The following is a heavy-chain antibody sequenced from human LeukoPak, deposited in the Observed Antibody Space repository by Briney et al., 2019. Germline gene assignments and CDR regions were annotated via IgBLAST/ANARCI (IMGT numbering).Heavy chain of an antibody. Sequence: GGSLRLSCAASGFTFSSYAMSWVRQAPGKGLEWVSIIGYRGGSIYYAYSVQGRFTISRDNSKNTLSLQMNGLRPEDTAVYYCAKSWGYTRPYYNYMDVWGKGTTVTVSS. CDR3: AKSWGYTRPYYNYMDV. D-gene: IGHD3-16*02. J-gene: IGHJ6*03. CDR1: GFTFSSYA. CDR2: IGYRGGSI. V-gene: IGHV3-23*01.